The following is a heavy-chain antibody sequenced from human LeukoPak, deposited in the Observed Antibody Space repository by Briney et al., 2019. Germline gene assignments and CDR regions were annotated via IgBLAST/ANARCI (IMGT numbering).Heavy chain of an antibody. CDR3: ARGRDGYNMYHFDY. J-gene: IGHJ4*02. Sequence: GGSLRLSCAASGFTFNSYEMNWARQAPGKGLEWVSYISSSGYTIHYADSVKGRFTISRDNAKNSLYLQMNSLRAEDTAVYYCARGRDGYNMYHFDYWGQGTLVTVSS. V-gene: IGHV3-48*03. CDR2: ISSSGYTI. D-gene: IGHD5-24*01. CDR1: GFTFNSYE.